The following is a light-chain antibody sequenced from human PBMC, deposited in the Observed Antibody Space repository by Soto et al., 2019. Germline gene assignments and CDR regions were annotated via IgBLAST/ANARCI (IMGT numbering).Light chain of an antibody. V-gene: IGKV3-11*01. CDR3: QQRSNWPPVT. CDR2: DAS. Sequence: EIVLTQSPSTLSLSPGERATLSCRASQSVSSYLAWYQQKPGQAPRLLIYDASTRATGIPARFSGSGSGTDFTLTISSLEHEDFAVYYCQQRSNWPPVTFGGGTKVDIK. J-gene: IGKJ4*01. CDR1: QSVSSY.